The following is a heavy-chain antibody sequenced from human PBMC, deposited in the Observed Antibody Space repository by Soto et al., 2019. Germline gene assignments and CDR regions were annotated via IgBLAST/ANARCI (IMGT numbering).Heavy chain of an antibody. D-gene: IGHD2-15*01. Sequence: SQTLSLTCAISGDGVSSDSAAWNWIRQSPSRGLEWLGRTYYRSKWYNDYAASVKSRITINPDTSKNHFSLQMNSVTPEDTAVYYCSSWHYDYWGQGTLVTVSS. CDR2: TYYRSKWYN. CDR1: GDGVSSDSAA. CDR3: SSWHYDY. V-gene: IGHV6-1*01. J-gene: IGHJ4*02.